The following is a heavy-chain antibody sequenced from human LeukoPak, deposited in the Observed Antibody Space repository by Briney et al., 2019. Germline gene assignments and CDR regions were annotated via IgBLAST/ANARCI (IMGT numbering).Heavy chain of an antibody. CDR3: ARMEYVRSDGDIWFDP. CDR1: GYTFTGYY. V-gene: IGHV1-2*02. J-gene: IGHJ5*02. CDR2: INPNSGGT. D-gene: IGHD2-8*01. Sequence: GASVKVSCKASGYTFTGYYMHWVRQAPGQGLEWMGWINPNSGGTNYAQKFQGRVTMTRDTSISTAYMELSSLRSEDTAVYYCARMEYVRSDGDIWFDPWGQGTLVTVSP.